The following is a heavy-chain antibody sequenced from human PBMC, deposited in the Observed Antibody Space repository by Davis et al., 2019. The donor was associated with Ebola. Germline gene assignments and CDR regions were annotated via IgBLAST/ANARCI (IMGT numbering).Heavy chain of an antibody. J-gene: IGHJ6*02. Sequence: MPSETLSLTCTVSGGSISSYYWSWIRQPPGKGLEWIGYIYYSGSTYYNPSLKSRVTISVDTSKNQFSLKLSSVTAADTAVYYCARGRARGYCSGGSCYHSPDYYGMDVWGQGTTVTVSS. CDR1: GGSISSYY. D-gene: IGHD2-15*01. V-gene: IGHV4-59*12. CDR2: IYYSGST. CDR3: ARGRARGYCSGGSCYHSPDYYGMDV.